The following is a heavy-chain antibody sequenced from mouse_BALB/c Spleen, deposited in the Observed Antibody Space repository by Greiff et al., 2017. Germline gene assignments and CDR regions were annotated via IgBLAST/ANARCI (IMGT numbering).Heavy chain of an antibody. CDR3: ARHDLHYAMDY. V-gene: IGHV5-12-1*01. J-gene: IGHJ4*01. CDR2: ISSGGGST. Sequence: EVKLVESGGGLVKPGGSLKLSCAASGFAFSSYDMSWVRQTPEKRLEWVAYISSGGGSTYYPDTVKGRFTISRDNAKNTLYLQISSLKSEDTAMYYCARHDLHYAMDYWGQGTSVTVSS. CDR1: GFAFSSYD.